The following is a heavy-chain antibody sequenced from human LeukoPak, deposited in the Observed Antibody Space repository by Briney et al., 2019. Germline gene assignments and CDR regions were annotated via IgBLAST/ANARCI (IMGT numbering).Heavy chain of an antibody. CDR2: ISSSSDTI. J-gene: IGHJ1*01. Sequence: SGGSLRLSCAASGFTLRNYAMSWVRQAPGKGLEWVSYISSSSDTIYYADSVKGRFTISRDNAKNSLYLQMNSLRDEDTAVYYCARDRYYYDSSAERTAEYFQHWGQGTLVTVSS. CDR3: ARDRYYYDSSAERTAEYFQH. V-gene: IGHV3-48*02. D-gene: IGHD3-22*01. CDR1: GFTLRNYA.